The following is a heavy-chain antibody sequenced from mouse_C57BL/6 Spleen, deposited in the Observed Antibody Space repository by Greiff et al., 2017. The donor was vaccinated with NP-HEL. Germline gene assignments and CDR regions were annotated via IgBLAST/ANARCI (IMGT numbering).Heavy chain of an antibody. V-gene: IGHV5-17*01. CDR2: ISSGSSTI. D-gene: IGHD2-10*01. J-gene: IGHJ2*01. Sequence: EVKLVESGGGLVKPGGSLKLSCAASGFTFSDYGMHWVRQAPEKGLEWVAYISSGSSTIYYADTVKGRFTISRDNAKNTLFLQMPSLRSEDTAMYYCARSRAYYGNPYFDYWGQGTTLTVSS. CDR1: GFTFSDYG. CDR3: ARSRAYYGNPYFDY.